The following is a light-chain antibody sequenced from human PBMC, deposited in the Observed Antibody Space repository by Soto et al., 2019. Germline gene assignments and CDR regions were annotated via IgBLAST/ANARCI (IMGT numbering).Light chain of an antibody. CDR2: AAS. Sequence: IQMTQSPSSLSASVGDRVTITCRASQGIRKDLGWYQVKPGKAPKLLIYAASSRANGIPARFSGSGSGTEFTLTISNLQTEDFAVYYCQQYNKWPRTFGQGTKVDIK. CDR1: QGIRKD. V-gene: IGKV1-17*02. J-gene: IGKJ1*01. CDR3: QQYNKWPRT.